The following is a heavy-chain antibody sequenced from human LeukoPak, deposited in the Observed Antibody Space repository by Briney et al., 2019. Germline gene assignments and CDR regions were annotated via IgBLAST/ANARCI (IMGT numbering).Heavy chain of an antibody. CDR1: GFTFSDHY. CDR2: ISTTGTAL. Sequence: PGGSLRLSCAASGFTFSDHYMSWIRQAPGKGLEWVAYISTTGTALYYADSVKGRFTISRDNTRNSLYLQMNSLRAEDSALYYCTRDPDTASKVDFWGQGTLVTVSS. J-gene: IGHJ4*02. V-gene: IGHV3-11*01. CDR3: TRDPDTASKVDF. D-gene: IGHD5-18*01.